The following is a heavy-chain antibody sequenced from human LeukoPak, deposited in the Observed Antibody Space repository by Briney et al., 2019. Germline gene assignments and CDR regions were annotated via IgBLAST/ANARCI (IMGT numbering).Heavy chain of an antibody. Sequence: GGSLRLSCAASGFTFDDYGMSWVRQAPGKGLEWVSGINWNGGSTGYADSVKGRFTISRDNAKNSLYLQMNSLRAEDTALYCCARDRYYGSGSYYNGGWFDPWGQETLVTVSS. V-gene: IGHV3-20*04. J-gene: IGHJ5*02. D-gene: IGHD3-10*01. CDR2: INWNGGST. CDR1: GFTFDDYG. CDR3: ARDRYYGSGSYYNGGWFDP.